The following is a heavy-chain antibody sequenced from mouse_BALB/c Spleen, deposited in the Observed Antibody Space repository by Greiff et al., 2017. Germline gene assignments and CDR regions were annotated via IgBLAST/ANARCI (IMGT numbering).Heavy chain of an antibody. CDR3: ARDGPYYAMDY. J-gene: IGHJ4*01. CDR1: GFTFSSYG. V-gene: IGHV5-6-3*01. CDR2: INSNGGST. Sequence: EVNVVESGGGLVQPGGSLKLSCAASGFTFSSYGMSWVRQTPDKRLELVATINSNGGSTYYPDSVKGRFTISRDNAKNTLYLQMSSLKSEDTAMYYCARDGPYYAMDYWGQGTSVTVSS.